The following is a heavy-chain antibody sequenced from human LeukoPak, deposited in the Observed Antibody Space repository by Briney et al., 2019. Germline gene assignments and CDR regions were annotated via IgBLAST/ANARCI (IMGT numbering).Heavy chain of an antibody. CDR1: GYTLTELS. D-gene: IGHD3-3*01. CDR2: FDPEDGET. V-gene: IGHV1-24*01. J-gene: IGHJ6*02. Sequence: ASVTVSCTVSGYTLTELSMHWVRQAPGKGLEWMGGFDPEDGETIYAQKFQGRVTMTEDTSTDTAYMELSSLRSEDTAVYYCATVYTIFGVVTPYGMDVWGQGTTVTVSS. CDR3: ATVYTIFGVVTPYGMDV.